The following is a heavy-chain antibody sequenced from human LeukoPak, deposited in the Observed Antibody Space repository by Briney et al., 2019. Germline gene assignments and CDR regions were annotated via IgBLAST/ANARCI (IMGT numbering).Heavy chain of an antibody. CDR3: ARGLGTYWGKDFLNWFDP. CDR2: VNPNNGDA. Sequence: ASVKVSCKASGYSFTNYDINWVRQAAGQGLEWMGWVNPNNGDAGYSQKFQGRVTLTSNTSLTTAYMELTSLTSEDTAVYYCARGLGTYWGKDFLNWFDPWGQGTLVTVSS. J-gene: IGHJ5*02. V-gene: IGHV1-8*02. D-gene: IGHD7-27*01. CDR1: GYSFTNYD.